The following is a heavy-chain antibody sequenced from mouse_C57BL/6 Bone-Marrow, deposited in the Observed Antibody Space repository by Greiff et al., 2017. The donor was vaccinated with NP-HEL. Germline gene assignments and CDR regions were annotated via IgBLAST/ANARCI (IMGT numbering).Heavy chain of an antibody. CDR3: ARHQAYYRNWYFDV. CDR1: GYTFTNYW. D-gene: IGHD2-14*01. V-gene: IGHV1-63*01. CDR2: IYPGGGYT. Sequence: QVQLKESGAELVRPGTSVKMSCKASGYTFTNYWIGWAKQRPGHGLEWIGDIYPGGGYTNYNEKFKGKATLTADKSSSTAYMQFSSLTSEDSAIYYCARHQAYYRNWYFDVWGTGTTVTVSS. J-gene: IGHJ1*03.